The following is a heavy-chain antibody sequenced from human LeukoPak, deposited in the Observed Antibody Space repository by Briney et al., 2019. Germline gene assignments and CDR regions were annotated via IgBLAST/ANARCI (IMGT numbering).Heavy chain of an antibody. Sequence: SGPTLVKPTQTLTLTCTFSGFSLSTNGVGVGWIRQPPGKALEWLALIYWDDDKRYSPSLKTRLSITKDTSKNQVVLTMTNMGPVVTATYYCAHGGVTGTKYWGQGTLVTVSS. CDR3: AHGGVTGTKY. CDR1: GFSLSTNGVG. CDR2: IYWDDDK. J-gene: IGHJ4*02. D-gene: IGHD1-20*01. V-gene: IGHV2-5*02.